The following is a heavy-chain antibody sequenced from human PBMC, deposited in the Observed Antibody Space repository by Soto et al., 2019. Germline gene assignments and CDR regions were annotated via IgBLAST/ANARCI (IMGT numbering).Heavy chain of an antibody. CDR1: GFSLSTSGVG. V-gene: IGHV2-5*01. CDR3: AHFAIPPIYDSSGYYPSRAFDI. CDR2: IYWNDDK. J-gene: IGHJ3*02. D-gene: IGHD3-22*01. Sequence: SGPTLVNPTQTLTLTRTFSGFSLSTSGVGVGWIRQPPGKALEWLALIYWNDDKRYSPSLKSRLTITKDTSKNQVVLTMTNMDPVDTATYYCAHFAIPPIYDSSGYYPSRAFDIWGQGTMVTVSS.